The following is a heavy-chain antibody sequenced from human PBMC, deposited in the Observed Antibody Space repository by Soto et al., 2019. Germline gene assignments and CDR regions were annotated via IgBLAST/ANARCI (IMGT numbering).Heavy chain of an antibody. J-gene: IGHJ4*02. D-gene: IGHD4-17*01. CDR2: INGGDGPT. CDR3: AKYMRPDGVWDIDF. CDR1: GFTFSRYA. V-gene: IGHV3-23*01. Sequence: PGGSLRLSCAASGFTFSRYAMSWVRQGPGKGLEWVSGINGGDGPTYYADSVKGRFTISRDNSRNTLYLQMNSLRAEDTAIYYYAKYMRPDGVWDIDFWSQGTLVTVSS.